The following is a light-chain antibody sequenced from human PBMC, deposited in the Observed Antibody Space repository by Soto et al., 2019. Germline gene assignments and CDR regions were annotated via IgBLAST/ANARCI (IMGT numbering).Light chain of an antibody. CDR3: QQYGRSGT. V-gene: IGKV3-20*01. CDR1: QSISSTY. J-gene: IGKJ1*01. Sequence: VWTQPPAILALSQGERDTLSCRASQSISSTYLAWYQQRPGQAPRLLMYGASSRATGIPDRFSGSGSGTDFTLTISRLEPEDFAVYYCQQYGRSGTFGQGTKVDIK. CDR2: GAS.